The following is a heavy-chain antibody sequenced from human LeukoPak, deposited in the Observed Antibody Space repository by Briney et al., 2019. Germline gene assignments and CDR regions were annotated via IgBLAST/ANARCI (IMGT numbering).Heavy chain of an antibody. CDR3: ARDQYCGGDCYSDNWFDP. V-gene: IGHV3-74*01. J-gene: IGHJ5*02. Sequence: GGSLRLSCAASGFTFSSYWMHWVRQAPGKGLVRVSRINSDGSSTSYADSVKGRFTISRDNAKNTLYLQMNSLRAEDTAVYYCARDQYCGGDCYSDNWFDPWGQGTLVTVSS. D-gene: IGHD2-21*02. CDR2: INSDGSST. CDR1: GFTFSSYW.